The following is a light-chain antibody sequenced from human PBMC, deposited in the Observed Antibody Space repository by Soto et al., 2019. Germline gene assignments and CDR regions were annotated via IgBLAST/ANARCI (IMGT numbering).Light chain of an antibody. Sequence: QSALTQPASLSGSPGQSITISCTGTSSDIGLYNYVSWYQQHPDKVPKLLIYDVNNRPSGISNRFSGSKSGNTASLTISGPQAEDEADYYCNSYTTNSTIVFGGGTKLTVL. J-gene: IGLJ3*02. CDR2: DVN. CDR1: SSDIGLYNY. CDR3: NSYTTNSTIV. V-gene: IGLV2-14*03.